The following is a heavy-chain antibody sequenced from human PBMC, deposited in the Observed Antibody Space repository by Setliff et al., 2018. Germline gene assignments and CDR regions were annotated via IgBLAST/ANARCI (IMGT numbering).Heavy chain of an antibody. CDR2: INAGNGNT. Sequence: ASVKVSCRASGYTFTSYAMHWVRQAPGQRLEWMGWINAGNGNTKYSQKLQGRVTITRDTSASTAYMELSSLRSEDTAVYYCARDARGIYDSSGYYNYWGQGTLVTVSS. V-gene: IGHV1-3*01. D-gene: IGHD3-22*01. CDR3: ARDARGIYDSSGYYNY. J-gene: IGHJ4*02. CDR1: GYTFTSYA.